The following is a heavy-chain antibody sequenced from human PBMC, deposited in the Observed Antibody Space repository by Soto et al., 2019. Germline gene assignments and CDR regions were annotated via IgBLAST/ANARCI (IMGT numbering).Heavy chain of an antibody. V-gene: IGHV3-30*18. J-gene: IGHJ4*02. CDR3: AKEWVYDTSGWSFDY. CDR1: GFTFSGYG. Sequence: GGSLRLSCAASGFTFSGYGMHWVRQAPGKGLEWVAVISDDGSNKYYADSLKGRFTISRDNSKNTLYLQMNSLRAEDTAVYYCAKEWVYDTSGWSFDYWGQGTLVTSPQ. CDR2: ISDDGSNK. D-gene: IGHD3-22*01.